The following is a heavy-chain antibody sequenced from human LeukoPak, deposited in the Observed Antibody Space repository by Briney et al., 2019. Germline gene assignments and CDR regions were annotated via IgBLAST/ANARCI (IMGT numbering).Heavy chain of an antibody. J-gene: IGHJ5*02. CDR3: ARALSTSFWSGYLGWFDP. Sequence: KPSETLSLTCTVSGGSINSGNYYWSWIRQSAGKGLEWIGRNYTSGTTSYNPSLKSRVTISVDTSKNQFSLRLTSVTAADTAVYYCARALSTSFWSGYLGWFDPWGHGTLVTVSS. V-gene: IGHV4-61*02. CDR1: GGSINSGNYY. CDR2: NYTSGTT. D-gene: IGHD3-3*01.